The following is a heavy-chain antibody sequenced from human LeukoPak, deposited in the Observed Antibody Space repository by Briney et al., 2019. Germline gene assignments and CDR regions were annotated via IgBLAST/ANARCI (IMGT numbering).Heavy chain of an antibody. CDR3: ARDRRMVRGVLDY. Sequence: SETLSLTCAVYGGSFSGYYWSWIRQPPGKGLEWIGEINHSGSTYYNPSLKSRVTISVDTSKNQFSLKLSSVTAADAAVYYCARDRRMVRGVLDYWGQGTLVTVSS. CDR1: GGSFSGYY. CDR2: INHSGST. D-gene: IGHD3-10*01. J-gene: IGHJ4*02. V-gene: IGHV4-34*01.